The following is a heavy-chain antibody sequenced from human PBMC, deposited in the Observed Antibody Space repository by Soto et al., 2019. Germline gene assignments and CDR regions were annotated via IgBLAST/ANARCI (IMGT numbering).Heavy chain of an antibody. CDR2: INAGNGNT. CDR1: GYTFTSYA. D-gene: IGHD6-6*01. CDR3: AREQMTEYSSSSGTYYYYGMDV. Sequence: ASVKVSCKASGYTFTSYAMHWVRQAPGQRLEWMGWINAGNGNTKYSQKFQGRVTITRDTSASTAYMELSSLRSEDTAVYYCAREQMTEYSSSSGTYYYYGMDVWGQGTTVTSP. V-gene: IGHV1-3*01. J-gene: IGHJ6*02.